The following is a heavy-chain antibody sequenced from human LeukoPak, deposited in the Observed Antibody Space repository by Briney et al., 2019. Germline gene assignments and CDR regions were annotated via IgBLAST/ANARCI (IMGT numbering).Heavy chain of an antibody. CDR3: ARGHFADFYAFDI. J-gene: IGHJ3*02. CDR1: GYSFTSYW. V-gene: IGHV5-51*01. Sequence: GEFLKISCKGSGYSFTSYWIGWVRQMPGKGLEWMGIIYPGDSDTRYSPSFQGQVTISADKSISTAYLQWSSLKASDTAMYYCARGHFADFYAFDIWGQGTMVTVSS. D-gene: IGHD3-3*02. CDR2: IYPGDSDT.